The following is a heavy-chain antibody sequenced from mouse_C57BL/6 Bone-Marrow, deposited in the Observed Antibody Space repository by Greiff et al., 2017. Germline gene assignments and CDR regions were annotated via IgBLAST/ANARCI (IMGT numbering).Heavy chain of an antibody. V-gene: IGHV1-15*01. CDR2: IAPETGGT. J-gene: IGHJ2*01. D-gene: IGHD3-2*02. CDR1: GYTFTDYE. CDR3: TRGGSGDDY. Sequence: VQLQQSGAELVRPGASVTLSCKASGYTFTDYEMHWVKQTPVHGLEWIGAIAPETGGTAYTQKFKGKAILTADKSSSTAYMELRSLTSTYSAVDYCTRGGSGDDYWGQGTTLTVSS.